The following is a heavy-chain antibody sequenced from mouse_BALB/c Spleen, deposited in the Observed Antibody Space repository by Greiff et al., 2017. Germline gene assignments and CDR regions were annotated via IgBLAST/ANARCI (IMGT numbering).Heavy chain of an antibody. Sequence: VMLVESGPGLVQPSQSLSITCTVSGFSLTSYGVHWVRQSPGKGLEWLGVIWSGGSTDYNAAFISRLSISKDNSKSQVFFKMNSLQANDTAIYYCARKKGNYGNYEDYAMDYWGQGTSVTVSS. V-gene: IGHV2-2*02. D-gene: IGHD2-1*01. CDR3: ARKKGNYGNYEDYAMDY. CDR1: GFSLTSYG. J-gene: IGHJ4*01. CDR2: IWSGGST.